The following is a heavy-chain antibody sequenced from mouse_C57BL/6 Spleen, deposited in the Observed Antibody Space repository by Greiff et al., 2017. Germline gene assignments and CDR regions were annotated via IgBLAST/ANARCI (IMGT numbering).Heavy chain of an antibody. CDR2: IYPGSGNT. Sequence: QVQLKESGAELVRPGASVKLSCKASGYTFTDYYINWVKQRPGQGLEWIARIYPGSGNTYYNEKFKGKATLTAEKSSSPAYMQLSSLTSEDSAVDFCARPADGNYDAMDNGGQGTSVTVSS. CDR3: ARPADGNYDAMDN. J-gene: IGHJ4*01. CDR1: GYTFTDYY. V-gene: IGHV1-76*01.